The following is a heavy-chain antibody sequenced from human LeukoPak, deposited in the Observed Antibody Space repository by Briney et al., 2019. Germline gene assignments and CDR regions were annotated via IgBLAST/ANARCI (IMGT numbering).Heavy chain of an antibody. D-gene: IGHD3-9*01. CDR3: ARQVGDGGYFDWLSTYYFDY. Sequence: GESLKISCKGSGYSFTSYWIGWVRQMPGKGLGWMGMIYPGGSDTRYSPSFQGQVTISADKSISTAYLQWSSLKASDTAMYYCARQVGDGGYFDWLSTYYFDYWGQGTLVTVSS. CDR1: GYSFTSYW. J-gene: IGHJ4*02. CDR2: IYPGGSDT. V-gene: IGHV5-51*01.